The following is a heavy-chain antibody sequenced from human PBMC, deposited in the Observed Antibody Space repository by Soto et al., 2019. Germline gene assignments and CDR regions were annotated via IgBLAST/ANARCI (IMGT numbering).Heavy chain of an antibody. CDR2: ISGSGGST. CDR3: ARRSSSWYFDY. CDR1: GFTFSNYA. Sequence: EVQLLESGGGLVQPGGSLRLSCAASGFTFSNYAMNWVRQAPGKGLEWVSVISGSGGSTYYADSVKGRFTISRDNSKNTLYVQMNSLRAEDTAVYYCARRSSSWYFDYWGQGTLVTVSS. J-gene: IGHJ4*02. V-gene: IGHV3-23*01. D-gene: IGHD6-13*01.